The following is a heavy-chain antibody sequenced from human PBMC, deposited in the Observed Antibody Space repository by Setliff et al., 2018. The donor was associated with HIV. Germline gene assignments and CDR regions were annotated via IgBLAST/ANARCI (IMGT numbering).Heavy chain of an antibody. CDR1: GYPISSGHY. CDR2: IHHSGGT. D-gene: IGHD6-13*01. Sequence: SETLSLTCTVSGYPISSGHYWTWIRQPPGKGLEWIGYIHHSGGTQYNPSPMSRLTMSVDSSKNQFSLSLSSVTAADTAVYYCARLPDINSWPFDYWARGTLVTVSS. J-gene: IGHJ4*02. V-gene: IGHV4-61*01. CDR3: ARLPDINSWPFDY.